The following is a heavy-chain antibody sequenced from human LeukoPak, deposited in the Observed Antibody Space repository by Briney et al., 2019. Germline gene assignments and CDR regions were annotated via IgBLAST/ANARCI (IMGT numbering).Heavy chain of an antibody. D-gene: IGHD3-3*02. CDR3: ARAFYPGYYSYMAV. CDR2: IYYSGST. V-gene: IGHV4-59*01. J-gene: IGHJ6*03. CDR1: GGSISPYY. Sequence: PSETLSLTCTVSGGSISPYYWSWIRQPPGKGLEWIGYIYYSGSTNYNASLKSRVTISVDTSKNQFSLKLSSVTAADTAVYYCARAFYPGYYSYMAVWGKGTTVTVSS.